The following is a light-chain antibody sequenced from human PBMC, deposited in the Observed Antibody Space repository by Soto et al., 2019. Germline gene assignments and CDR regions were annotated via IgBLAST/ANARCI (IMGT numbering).Light chain of an antibody. CDR2: EVF. Sequence: QSALTQPASVSGSPGQSITISCTGTSSDVGSYNLVSWYQQYPCTAHTLIIFEVFKPPSGVSHRFSGSKSGTTATLTISGRQAEEEANYCCCSDAGMGTYVFGGGTKLTVL. V-gene: IGLV2-23*02. CDR1: SSDVGSYNL. CDR3: CSDAGMGTYV. J-gene: IGLJ2*01.